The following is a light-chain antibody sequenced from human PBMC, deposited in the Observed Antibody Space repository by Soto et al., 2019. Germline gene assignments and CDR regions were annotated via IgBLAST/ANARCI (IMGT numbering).Light chain of an antibody. J-gene: IGKJ1*01. Sequence: DIQMTQSPSTLSASVGDTVTITCRASESLDNWLAWYQQKPGKAPKLLLFAASTLLGGVPSRFSGRGSGTEFTLTISSLQADDFATYYCQHYNSYSEAFGQGTKVDIK. CDR1: ESLDNW. V-gene: IGKV1-5*01. CDR2: AAS. CDR3: QHYNSYSEA.